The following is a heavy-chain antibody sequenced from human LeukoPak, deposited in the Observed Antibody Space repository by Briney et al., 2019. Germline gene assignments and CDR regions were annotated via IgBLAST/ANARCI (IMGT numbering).Heavy chain of an antibody. CDR3: ARTPSVRFAFWSGDVKFFDY. CDR2: LNPNTGDT. J-gene: IGHJ4*02. V-gene: IGHV1-8*03. Sequence: ASVKVSCKASGGTFSSYAISWVRQAPGQGLEWMGWLNPNTGDTDYAQKFQGRVTITIDTSISTAYMELRSLRSEDTAVYYCARTPSVRFAFWSGDVKFFDYWGQGTLVTVSS. CDR1: GGTFSSYA. D-gene: IGHD3-3*01.